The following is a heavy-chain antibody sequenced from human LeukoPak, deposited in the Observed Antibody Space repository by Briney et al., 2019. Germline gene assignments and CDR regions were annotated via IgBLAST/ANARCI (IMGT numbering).Heavy chain of an antibody. J-gene: IGHJ6*04. CDR2: IIPIFGTA. CDR1: GGTFSSYA. Sequence: GASVKVSCKASGGTFSSYAISWVRQAPGQGLEWMGGIIPIFGTANYAQKFQGRVTITADESTSTAYMELSSPRSEDTAVYYCARGGYYGSGSYQDYYYGMDVWGKGTTVTVSS. V-gene: IGHV1-69*13. D-gene: IGHD3-10*01. CDR3: ARGGYYGSGSYQDYYYGMDV.